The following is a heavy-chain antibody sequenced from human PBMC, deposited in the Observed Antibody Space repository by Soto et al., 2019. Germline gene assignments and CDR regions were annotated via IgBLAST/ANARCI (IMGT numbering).Heavy chain of an antibody. CDR3: ARVYPSMVRGVTFGKYYYYAMDV. CDR2: FSAYNGNT. V-gene: IGHV1-18*01. Sequence: QVQLVQSGAEVKKPGASVKVSCKASGYTFSSYSITWVRQVPGQGLEWMGWFSAYNGNTKYTEKFQGRVTITTDTSTSTAYIELRSLTSDDTAVYYCARVYPSMVRGVTFGKYYYYAMDVWGQGTTVTVSS. CDR1: GYTFSSYS. J-gene: IGHJ6*02. D-gene: IGHD3-10*01.